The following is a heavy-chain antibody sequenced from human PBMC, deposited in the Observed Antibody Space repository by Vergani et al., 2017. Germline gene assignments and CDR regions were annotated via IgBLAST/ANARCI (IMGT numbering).Heavy chain of an antibody. D-gene: IGHD3-10*01. V-gene: IGHV3-23*01. J-gene: IGHJ6*02. CDR1: GFTFSSYA. CDR2: ISGSGGST. Sequence: EVQLLESGGGLVQPGGSLRLSCAASGFTFSSYAMSWVRQAPGKGLEWVSAISGSGGSTYDADSVKGRFTLSRDNSKNTLYLQMNSLRAEDTAVYYCAKDLIWLGEAPGGMDVWGQGTTVTVSS. CDR3: AKDLIWLGEAPGGMDV.